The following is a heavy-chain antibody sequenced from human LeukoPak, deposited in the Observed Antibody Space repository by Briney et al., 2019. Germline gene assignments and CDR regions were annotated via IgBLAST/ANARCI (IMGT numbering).Heavy chain of an antibody. V-gene: IGHV4-4*02. J-gene: IGHJ4*02. Sequence: SETLSLTCAVSGGSISSSNWWSWVRQPPGKGLEWIGEIYHSGSTNYNPSLKSRVTISVDKSKNQFSLKLSSVTAADTAVYYCARAASSGWSPLGYRGQGTLVTVSS. CDR1: GGSISSSNW. D-gene: IGHD6-19*01. CDR2: IYHSGST. CDR3: ARAASSGWSPLGY.